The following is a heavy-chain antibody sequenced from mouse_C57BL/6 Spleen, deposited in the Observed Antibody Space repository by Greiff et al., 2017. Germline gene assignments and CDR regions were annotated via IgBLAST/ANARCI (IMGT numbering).Heavy chain of an antibody. CDR2: FHPYTDAT. Sequence: QVHLQQSGAELVKPGASVTLSCKASGYTFTTYPIEWMKQTHVHSLEWIGTFHPYTDATTYNETFKGKATLTVENSSSTVYLELSRLTSDDSAVYCGGRSKCYEGFAYWGQGTLVTVSA. J-gene: IGHJ3*01. D-gene: IGHD1-1*01. CDR1: GYTFTTYP. CDR3: GRSKCYEGFAY. V-gene: IGHV1-47*01.